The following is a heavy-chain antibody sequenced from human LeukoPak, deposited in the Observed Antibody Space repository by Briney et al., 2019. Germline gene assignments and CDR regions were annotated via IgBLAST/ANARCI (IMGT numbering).Heavy chain of an antibody. CDR2: IYTGGNT. Sequence: GGPLRLPCAASGFTVDSNYLSWVRQAPGKGLEGVSTIYTGGNTYYAASVKGRFTISRDFSKNTVFLHMNSLRAEDTAMYYCARAYSSSSPFDYWGQGTLVTVSS. D-gene: IGHD6-6*01. CDR3: ARAYSSSSPFDY. V-gene: IGHV3-53*01. CDR1: GFTVDSNY. J-gene: IGHJ4*02.